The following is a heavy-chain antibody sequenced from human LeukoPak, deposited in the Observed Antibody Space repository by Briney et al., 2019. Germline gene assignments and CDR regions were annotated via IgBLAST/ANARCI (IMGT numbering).Heavy chain of an antibody. Sequence: GGSLRLSCEASGFTFRSYEMSWVRQAPGKGLEWVANIKQDGSEKKYVDSVKGRFTISRDNAKNSLYLQMNSLRAEDTAVYFCTRDGLYYYDSSGYRYFDYWGQGTLVSVSS. CDR1: GFTFRSYE. V-gene: IGHV3-7*01. CDR3: TRDGLYYYDSSGYRYFDY. CDR2: IKQDGSEK. D-gene: IGHD3-22*01. J-gene: IGHJ4*02.